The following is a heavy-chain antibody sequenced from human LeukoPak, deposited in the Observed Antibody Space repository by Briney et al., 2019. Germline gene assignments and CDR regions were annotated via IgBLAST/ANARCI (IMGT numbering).Heavy chain of an antibody. D-gene: IGHD4-17*01. J-gene: IGHJ4*02. Sequence: PGESLRLSCAASGFTFSSYWMHWVRQAPGKGLVWVSRINSDGSSTSYADSVKGRFTISRDNAKNTLYLQMNSLRAEGTAVYYCARVTTWTVTTFDYWGQGTLVTVSS. CDR3: ARVTTWTVTTFDY. V-gene: IGHV3-74*01. CDR1: GFTFSSYW. CDR2: INSDGSST.